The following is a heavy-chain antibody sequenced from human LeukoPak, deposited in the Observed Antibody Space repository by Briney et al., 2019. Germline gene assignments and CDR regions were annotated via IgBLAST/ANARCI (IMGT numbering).Heavy chain of an antibody. CDR2: VSAYNDHT. Sequence: ASVKVSCKASGYTFSIYGITWVRQAPGQGLEWMGWVSAYNDHTEYAQKFQGRVSMTTDKSTGTAYMELRSLRSDDTAVYYCARDSPSNYFDSSGLEFDPWGQGTLVTVSS. J-gene: IGHJ5*02. CDR3: ARDSPSNYFDSSGLEFDP. D-gene: IGHD3-22*01. V-gene: IGHV1-18*01. CDR1: GYTFSIYG.